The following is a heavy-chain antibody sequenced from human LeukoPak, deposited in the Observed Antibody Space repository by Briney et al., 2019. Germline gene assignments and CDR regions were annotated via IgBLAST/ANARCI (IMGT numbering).Heavy chain of an antibody. Sequence: GASVKVSCKASGYTFTSYYMHWVRQAPGQGLEWMGIINPSGGSTSYAQKFQGRVTMTRDTSTSTVYMELSSLRSEDTAVYYCARDLHIAARHTLGYYWGQGTLVTVSS. J-gene: IGHJ4*02. CDR2: INPSGGST. CDR3: ARDLHIAARHTLGYY. V-gene: IGHV1-46*01. D-gene: IGHD6-6*01. CDR1: GYTFTSYY.